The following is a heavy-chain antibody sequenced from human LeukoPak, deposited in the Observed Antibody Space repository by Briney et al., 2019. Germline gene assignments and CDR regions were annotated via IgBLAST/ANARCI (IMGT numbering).Heavy chain of an antibody. Sequence: GGSLRLSCAASGFTFSSYSMNWVRQAPGKGLEWVSSISSSSSYIYYADSVKGRFTISRDNAKNSLYLQMNSLRAEDTAVYYCARDQAKEYQPLYAWLPVWGNNWFDPWGQGTLVTVSS. CDR2: ISSSSSYI. D-gene: IGHD2-2*02. J-gene: IGHJ5*02. CDR3: ARDQAKEYQPLYAWLPVWGNNWFDP. CDR1: GFTFSSYS. V-gene: IGHV3-21*01.